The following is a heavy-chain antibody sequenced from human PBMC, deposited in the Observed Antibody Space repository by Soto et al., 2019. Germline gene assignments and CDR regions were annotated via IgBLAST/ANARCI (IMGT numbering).Heavy chain of an antibody. CDR1: GGSICSSSDC. V-gene: IGHV4-39*01. CDR2: ICYTGST. Sequence: PSETLSLTCTVSGGSICSSSDCWGWIRQPPGKGLEWIRSICYTGSTYYNPSLKSRVTISVDTSKNQFSLNLSSVTAADTAVYYCATSTLTTYFDYWGQGTLVTVSS. D-gene: IGHD4-17*01. CDR3: ATSTLTTYFDY. J-gene: IGHJ4*02.